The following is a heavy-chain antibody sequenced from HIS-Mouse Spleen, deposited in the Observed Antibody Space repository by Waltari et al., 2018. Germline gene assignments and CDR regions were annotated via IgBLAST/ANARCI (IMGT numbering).Heavy chain of an antibody. D-gene: IGHD6-13*01. CDR3: AREIPYSSSWYDWYFDL. CDR2: IYYSGST. J-gene: IGHJ2*01. V-gene: IGHV4-39*07. CDR1: GGSISSSSYY. Sequence: QLQLQESGPGLVKPSETLSLTCTVSGGSISSSSYYWVGLRQPPGKGLGWIGSIYYSGSTYYNPSLKSRVTISVDTSKNQFSLKLSSVTAADTAVYYCAREIPYSSSWYDWYFDLWGRGTLVTVSS.